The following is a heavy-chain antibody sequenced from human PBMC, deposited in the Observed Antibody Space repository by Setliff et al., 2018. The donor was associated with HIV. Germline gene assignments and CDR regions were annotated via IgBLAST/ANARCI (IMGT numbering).Heavy chain of an antibody. CDR2: ISAYNGNT. Sequence: ASVKVSCKASGYTFTSYGISWVRQAPGQGLEWMGWISAYNGNTNYAQKFQGWVTMTRDTSISTAYMELSRLRSDDTAVYYCARGRREDTPYYGMDVWGQGTTVTVSS. D-gene: IGHD2-15*01. J-gene: IGHJ6*02. V-gene: IGHV1-18*01. CDR1: GYTFTSYG. CDR3: ARGRREDTPYYGMDV.